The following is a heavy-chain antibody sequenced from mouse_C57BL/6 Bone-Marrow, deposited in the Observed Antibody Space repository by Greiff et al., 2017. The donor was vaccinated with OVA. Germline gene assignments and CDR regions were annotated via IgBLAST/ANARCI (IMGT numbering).Heavy chain of an antibody. J-gene: IGHJ1*03. Sequence: VQLQQSGPVLVKPGASVTMSCKASGYTFTDYYMNWVKQSPGKSLEWIGVINPYNGGTSYNQKFKGKATLTVDKSSSTAYMELNSLTSEDSAVYYCARGGSYWCFDVWGTGTTVTVSS. V-gene: IGHV1-19*01. CDR3: ARGGSYWCFDV. D-gene: IGHD1-1*01. CDR1: GYTFTDYY. CDR2: INPYNGGT.